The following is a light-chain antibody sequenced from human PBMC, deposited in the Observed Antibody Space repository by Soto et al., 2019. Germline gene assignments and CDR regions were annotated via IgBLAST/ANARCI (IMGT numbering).Light chain of an antibody. CDR2: GAS. Sequence: EIVMTQSPATLSVSPGERATLSCRASQSVSSNLAWYQQKPGQAPRLLIYGASTRATGIPARFSGGGSGTEFTLTISSLQSEDFAVYYCQQYNNWLPITFGQGTRLEI. CDR3: QQYNNWLPIT. J-gene: IGKJ5*01. CDR1: QSVSSN. V-gene: IGKV3-15*01.